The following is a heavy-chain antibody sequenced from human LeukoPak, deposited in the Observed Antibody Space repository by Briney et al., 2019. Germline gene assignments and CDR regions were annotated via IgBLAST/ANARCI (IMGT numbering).Heavy chain of an antibody. CDR2: IDPSDSYT. D-gene: IGHD3-10*01. V-gene: IGHV5-10-1*01. CDR1: GYSFSSYR. J-gene: IGHJ4*02. CDR3: ARHTISDY. Sequence: GESLRISCKDSGYSFSSYRINWVRQMPGKGLEWMGRIDPSDSYTNYNPSFQGHVTISADKSISTAYLQWSSLMASDTAMYYCARHTISDYWGQGTQVTVSS.